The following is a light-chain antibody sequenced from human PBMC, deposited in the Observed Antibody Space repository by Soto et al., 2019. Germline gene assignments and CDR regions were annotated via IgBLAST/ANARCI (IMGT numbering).Light chain of an antibody. CDR1: QSVSSSY. CDR3: HHYDSSPFT. V-gene: IGKV3-20*01. J-gene: IGKJ5*01. CDR2: GAS. Sequence: EIVLTQSPGTLSLSPGERATLSCRASQSVSSSYLAWYQQKPGQAPWLHIYGASRRASGVPDRFSGSGSGTDFTLTIGGLEPEDFAVYYCHHYDSSPFTFGQGTRLDI.